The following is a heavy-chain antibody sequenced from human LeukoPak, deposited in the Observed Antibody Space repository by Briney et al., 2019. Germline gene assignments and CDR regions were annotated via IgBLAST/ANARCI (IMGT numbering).Heavy chain of an antibody. CDR3: ARVSNNYYYFCMDV. V-gene: IGHV3-7*01. CDR1: GFTFSNYW. CDR2: INQDGGEK. Sequence: GGSLRLSCAASGFTFSNYWMSWVRQAPGKGLEWVANINQDGGEKYYVDSVKGRFTISRDNAKNSLYLQMNSLRAEDTAVYYCARVSNNYYYFCMDVWGKGTTVAVSS. J-gene: IGHJ6*03. D-gene: IGHD2/OR15-2a*01.